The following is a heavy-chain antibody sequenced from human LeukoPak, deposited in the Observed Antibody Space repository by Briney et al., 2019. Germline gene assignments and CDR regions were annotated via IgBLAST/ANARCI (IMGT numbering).Heavy chain of an antibody. CDR1: GFTFSDYY. J-gene: IGHJ4*02. CDR2: ISSSSTYT. D-gene: IGHD6-13*01. V-gene: IGHV3-11*06. Sequence: PGGSLRLSCAASGFTFSDYYMSWIRQAPGKGLEWVSYISSSSTYTNYADSVKGRFTISRHNAKNSLYLQMNSLRAEDTAVYYCARNGYSSSWYNDYWGQGTLVTVSS. CDR3: ARNGYSSSWYNDY.